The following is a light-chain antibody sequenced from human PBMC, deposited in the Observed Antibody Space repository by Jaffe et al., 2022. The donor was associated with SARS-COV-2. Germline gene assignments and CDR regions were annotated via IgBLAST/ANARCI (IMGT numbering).Light chain of an antibody. V-gene: IGLV3-19*01. CDR1: SLRNYY. CDR3: VSRDNNDDLFYL. CDR2: GEN. Sequence: SSELTQDPAVSVALGQTVTITCQGDSLRNYYPTWYQQKPGQAPTLVIYGENNRPSGIADRFSGSTSGNTASLTITGAQAEDEADYYCVSRDNNDDLFYLFGDGTKVTVL. J-gene: IGLJ1*01.